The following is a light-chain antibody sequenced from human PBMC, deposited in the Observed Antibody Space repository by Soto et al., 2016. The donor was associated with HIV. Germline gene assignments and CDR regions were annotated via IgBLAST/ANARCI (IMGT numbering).Light chain of an antibody. Sequence: SYEPSQPPSLSVAPRKTARITCGGDNVGSKSVQWYQQKPGQAPVLVVYDDSDRPSGIPERFSGSNSGNTATLTISGVEAGDEADYYCQVWDVSSDLVVFGGGTKLTVL. CDR2: DDS. J-gene: IGLJ2*01. CDR1: NVGSKS. V-gene: IGLV3-21*03. CDR3: QVWDVSSDLVV.